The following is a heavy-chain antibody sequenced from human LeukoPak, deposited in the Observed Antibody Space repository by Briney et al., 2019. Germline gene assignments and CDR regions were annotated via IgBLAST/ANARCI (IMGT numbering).Heavy chain of an antibody. CDR2: IMPILGIA. Sequence: GASVKVSCKASGGTFSSYAISWVRQAPGQGLEWMGRIMPILGIANYAQKFQGRVTITADKSTSTAYLELSSLRSEDTAVYYCARPPGNYDGSGYYPDDYWGQGPRVTVSS. V-gene: IGHV1-69*04. CDR1: GGTFSSYA. J-gene: IGHJ4*02. D-gene: IGHD3-22*01. CDR3: ARPPGNYDGSGYYPDDY.